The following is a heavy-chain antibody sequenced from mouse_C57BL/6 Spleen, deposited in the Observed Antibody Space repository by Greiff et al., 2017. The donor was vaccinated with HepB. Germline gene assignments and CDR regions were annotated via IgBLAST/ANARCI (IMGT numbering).Heavy chain of an antibody. Sequence: EVKLMASGGGLVQPGGSLSLSCAASGFTFTDYYMSWVRQPPGKALEWLGFIRNKANGYKTEYSASVKGLFTISRDNSQNILKLQMNALRAEDSATYYCARSDYSNYVKGSMDYWGKGTSVTVSS. CDR1: GFTFTDYY. D-gene: IGHD2-5*01. V-gene: IGHV7-3*01. J-gene: IGHJ4*01. CDR2: IRNKANGYKT. CDR3: ARSDYSNYVKGSMDY.